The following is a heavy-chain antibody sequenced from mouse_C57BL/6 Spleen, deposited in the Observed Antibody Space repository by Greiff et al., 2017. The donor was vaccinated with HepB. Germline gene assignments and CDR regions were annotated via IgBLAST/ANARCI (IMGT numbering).Heavy chain of an antibody. CDR1: GFTFSDYY. CDR2: INYDGSST. J-gene: IGHJ3*01. V-gene: IGHV5-16*01. CDR3: AREDEEGAY. Sequence: EVMLVESEGGLVQPGSSMKLSCTASGFTFSDYYMAWVRQVPEKGLEWVANINYDGSSTYYLDSLKSRFIISRDNAKNILYLQMSSLKSEDTATYYCAREDEEGAYWGQGTLVTVSA.